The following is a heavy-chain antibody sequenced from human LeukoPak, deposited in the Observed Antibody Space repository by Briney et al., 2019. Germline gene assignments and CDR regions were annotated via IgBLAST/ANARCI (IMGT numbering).Heavy chain of an antibody. CDR2: ISGSAGSP. D-gene: IGHD6-19*01. CDR1: GFTFSWYA. CDR3: AKDLQVSSAYHFDY. V-gene: IGHV3-23*01. J-gene: IGHJ4*02. Sequence: GGSLRLSCAASGFTFSWYAMSWVRQAPGKGLEWVSAISGSAGSPHYADSVRGRFTISRDNSRNTLYLQMNSLRAEDTAVYYCAKDLQVSSAYHFDYWGQGTLVSVSS.